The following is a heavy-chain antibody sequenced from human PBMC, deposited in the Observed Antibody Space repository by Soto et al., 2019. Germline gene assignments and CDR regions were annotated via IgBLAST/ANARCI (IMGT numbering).Heavy chain of an antibody. CDR2: ISWNSGSI. CDR3: ARELGGDDILTGSLGPYNWFDP. CDR1: GFTFDDYA. V-gene: IGHV3-9*01. Sequence: HPGGSLRLSCAASGFTFDDYAMHWVRQAPGKGLEWVSGISWNSGSIGYADSVKGRFTISRDNAKNSLYLQMNSLRAEDTALYYCARELGGDDILTGSLGPYNWFDPWGQGTLVTVSS. J-gene: IGHJ5*02. D-gene: IGHD3-9*01.